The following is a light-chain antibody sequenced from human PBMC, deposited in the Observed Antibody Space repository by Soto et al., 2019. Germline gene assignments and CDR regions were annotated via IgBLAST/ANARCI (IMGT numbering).Light chain of an antibody. J-gene: IGKJ1*01. Sequence: DIVMTQSPLSLPVTPGEPASISCRSSQSLLHSNGYNYLDWYLQKPGQSPQLLIYLGSNRASGVPDRFRGSGSGTDFTLKISRVEAEDVGVYYCMQAIQNPPWTVGQGTKVDSK. CDR2: LGS. V-gene: IGKV2-28*01. CDR1: QSLLHSNGYNY. CDR3: MQAIQNPPWT.